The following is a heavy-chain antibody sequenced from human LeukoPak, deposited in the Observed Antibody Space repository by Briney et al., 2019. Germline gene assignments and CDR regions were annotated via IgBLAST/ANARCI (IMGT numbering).Heavy chain of an antibody. CDR1: GGSISSGSHY. CDR2: IYTSGNT. J-gene: IGHJ5*02. V-gene: IGHV4-61*02. Sequence: SETLSLTCAVSGGSISSGSHYWSWIRQPAGKGLEWIGRIYTSGNTNYNPSLKSRVTISLDTSKNQFSLNLSSVTAADTAVYYCAGEVGGSWFDPWGLGTLVTVSS. D-gene: IGHD1-26*01. CDR3: AGEVGGSWFDP.